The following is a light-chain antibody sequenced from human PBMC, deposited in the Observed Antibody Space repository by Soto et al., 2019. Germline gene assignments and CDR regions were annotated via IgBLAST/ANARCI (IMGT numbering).Light chain of an antibody. V-gene: IGKV3-20*01. CDR3: QYNGDLPL. CDR2: STS. CDR1: QTLGSSY. Sequence: EIVLTQSPVTLSLSPGERATLSCRASQTLGSSYLAWYQQKPGQAPRLLIHSTSNRATGIPDRFSGSGSGTDFTLTISRLEPEDFAFYHCQYNGDLPLFAGGTKVEIK. J-gene: IGKJ4*01.